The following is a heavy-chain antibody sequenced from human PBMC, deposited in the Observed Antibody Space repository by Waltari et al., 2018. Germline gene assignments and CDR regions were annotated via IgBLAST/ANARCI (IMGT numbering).Heavy chain of an antibody. CDR3: ARGIKLLWFRELASLDY. Sequence: QVQLQQWGAGLLKPSETLSLTCAVYGGSFSGYYWSWIRQPPGKGLEWIGEIKHSGSTNYNPALKGRVTVSVDTSKNQFALKLSAVTAADTAVYYCARGIKLLWFRELASLDYWGQGTLVTVSS. J-gene: IGHJ4*02. CDR2: IKHSGST. D-gene: IGHD3-10*01. CDR1: GGSFSGYY. V-gene: IGHV4-34*01.